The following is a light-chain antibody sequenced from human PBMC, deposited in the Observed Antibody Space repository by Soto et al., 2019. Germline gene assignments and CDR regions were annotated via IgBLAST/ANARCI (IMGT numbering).Light chain of an antibody. V-gene: IGLV1-40*01. Sequence: QSVLTLPPSVSGARGQRVTIACTGSSSNIGAGYDVHWYQQLPGTAPKLLIYGNSNRPSGVPDRFSGSKSGTSASLAITGLQAEDEADYYCQSYDSSLSGSGVFGGGTQLTVL. CDR2: GNS. J-gene: IGLJ2*01. CDR1: SSNIGAGYD. CDR3: QSYDSSLSGSGV.